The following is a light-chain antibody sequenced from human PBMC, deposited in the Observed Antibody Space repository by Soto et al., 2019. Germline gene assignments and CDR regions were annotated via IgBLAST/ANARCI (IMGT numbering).Light chain of an antibody. Sequence: EIVMTQSPATLSVSPGERATLSCRASQSVSSNLAWYQQKPGQAPRLLIYGASTRATGIPARFSGSGSGTEFTPPISSLQSEDFAVYYCQQYNNWPPLTFGGGTKLEIK. V-gene: IGKV3-15*01. CDR1: QSVSSN. CDR3: QQYNNWPPLT. J-gene: IGKJ4*01. CDR2: GAS.